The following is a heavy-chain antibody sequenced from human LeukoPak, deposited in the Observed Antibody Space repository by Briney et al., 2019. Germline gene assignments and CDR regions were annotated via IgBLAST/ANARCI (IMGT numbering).Heavy chain of an antibody. Sequence: GGSLRLSCTASGFTFGDYAMSWFRQAPGKGLEWVGFIRSRAYGRTTEYAASVKGRFTISRDDCKSIAYLQMNSLKSEDTAVYYCTRCFGNWGLNWFDPWGQGTLVTVSS. D-gene: IGHD7-27*01. V-gene: IGHV3-49*03. J-gene: IGHJ5*02. CDR2: IRSRAYGRTT. CDR1: GFTFGDYA. CDR3: TRCFGNWGLNWFDP.